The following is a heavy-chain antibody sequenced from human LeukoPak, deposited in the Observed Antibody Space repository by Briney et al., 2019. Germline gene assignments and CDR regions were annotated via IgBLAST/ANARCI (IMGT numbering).Heavy chain of an antibody. CDR2: INPNSGGT. D-gene: IGHD2-15*01. Sequence: ASVKVSCKASGYTFTGYYMHWVRQAPGQGLEWMGWINPNSGGTRYAQKFQGRVTMTRDTSISTAYMELSRLRSDDTAVYYCARDGGSWHYYYMDVWGKGTTVTISS. CDR1: GYTFTGYY. CDR3: ARDGGSWHYYYMDV. V-gene: IGHV1-2*02. J-gene: IGHJ6*03.